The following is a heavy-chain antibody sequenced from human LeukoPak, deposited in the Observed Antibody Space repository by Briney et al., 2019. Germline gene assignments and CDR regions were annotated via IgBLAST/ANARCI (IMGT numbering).Heavy chain of an antibody. CDR3: VRGNWGSPGFDI. J-gene: IGHJ3*02. V-gene: IGHV4-31*03. Sequence: SQTLSLTCTVSGGSISSGGYYWNWIRQHPGKGLEWIGYIYHTGSAYYNTSLHSRLTISVDTSRNQFSLKLSSVTAADTAVYYCVRGNWGSPGFDIWGRGTMVIVSS. D-gene: IGHD7-27*01. CDR1: GGSISSGGYY. CDR2: IYHTGSA.